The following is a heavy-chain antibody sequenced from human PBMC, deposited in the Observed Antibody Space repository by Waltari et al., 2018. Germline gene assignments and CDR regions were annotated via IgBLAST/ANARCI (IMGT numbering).Heavy chain of an antibody. D-gene: IGHD1-26*01. CDR2: IHYSGGS. CDR3: ARADTSTSYFYYYMDV. CDR1: GGSTNTYY. Sequence: QVQLQESGPGLVKPSETLSLTCTVAGGSTNTYYWSWVRPSPGKGLEWIGYIHYSGGSVYNPSLRSRVSISLDTPNNQFSLRLRSVTAADAAIYYCARADTSTSYFYYYMDVWGKGTTVTVSS. J-gene: IGHJ6*03. V-gene: IGHV4-59*01.